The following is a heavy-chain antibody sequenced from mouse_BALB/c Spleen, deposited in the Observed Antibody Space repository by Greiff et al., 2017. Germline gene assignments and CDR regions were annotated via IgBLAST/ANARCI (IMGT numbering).Heavy chain of an antibody. V-gene: IGHV1-7*01. Sequence: VQLQESGAELAKPGASVKMSCKASGYTFTSYWMHWVKQRPGQGLEWIGYINPSTGYTEYNQKFKDKATLTADKSSSTAYMQLSSLTSEDSAVYYCARTYYSHGRFAYWGQGTLVTVSA. D-gene: IGHD2-12*01. CDR1: GYTFTSYW. CDR3: ARTYYSHGRFAY. CDR2: INPSTGYT. J-gene: IGHJ3*01.